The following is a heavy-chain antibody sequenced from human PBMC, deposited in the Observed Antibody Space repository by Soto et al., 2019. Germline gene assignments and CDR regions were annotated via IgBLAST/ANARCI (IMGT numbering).Heavy chain of an antibody. CDR2: INAGNGNT. Sequence: QVQLVQSGAEVKKPGASVKVSCKASGYTFTSYAMHWVRQAPGQRLEWMGWINAGNGNTKYSQKFQGRVTITRDTPASTADIGVSGLSSGDTAVDYCARGMVRGVTYNWFDPGGQGTLVTVSS. CDR3: ARGMVRGVTYNWFDP. J-gene: IGHJ5*02. V-gene: IGHV1-3*01. CDR1: GYTFTSYA. D-gene: IGHD3-10*01.